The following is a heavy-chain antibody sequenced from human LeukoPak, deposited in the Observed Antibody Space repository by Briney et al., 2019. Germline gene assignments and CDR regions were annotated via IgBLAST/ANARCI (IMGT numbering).Heavy chain of an antibody. CDR2: IRHDGSNK. D-gene: IGHD2-21*02. Sequence: PGGSLRLSCAASGFTFSNFGMHWVRQAPGKGLEWVAFIRHDGSNKFYADFVKGRFTISRDNAKNTLYLQVNCLRAEDTAFYFCTRGWPREVTLDYSGQGTLVTASS. J-gene: IGHJ4*01. CDR3: TRGWPREVTLDY. CDR1: GFTFSNFG. V-gene: IGHV3-30*02.